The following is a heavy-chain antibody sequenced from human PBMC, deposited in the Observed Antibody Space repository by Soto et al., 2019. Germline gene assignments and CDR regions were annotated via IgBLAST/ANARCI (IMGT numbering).Heavy chain of an antibody. D-gene: IGHD6-13*01. CDR1: GYTFTSYD. V-gene: IGHV1-8*01. J-gene: IGHJ5*02. CDR2: MNPNSGNT. CDR3: ARERSAAGTGWFDP. Sequence: QVQLVQSGAEVKKPGASVKVSCKASGYTFTSYDINWVRQATGQGLEWMGWMNPNSGNTDYAQKFQGRVTMTRNTSISTAYMALSSLRSEDTAVYYCARERSAAGTGWFDPWGQGTLVTASS.